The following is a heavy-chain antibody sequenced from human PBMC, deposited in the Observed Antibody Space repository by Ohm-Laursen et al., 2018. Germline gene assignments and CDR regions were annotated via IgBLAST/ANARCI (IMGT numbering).Heavy chain of an antibody. CDR2: IYYSGTT. V-gene: IGHV4-59*08. Sequence: SETLSLTCTVSGGSISSYYWSWIRQPPGRGLEWIGYIYYSGTTNYSPSLKSRVTISVDTSKNQFSLKLSSVTAADTALYYCARGLWWFDPWGQGTLVTVSS. J-gene: IGHJ5*02. CDR1: GGSISSYY. CDR3: ARGLWWFDP.